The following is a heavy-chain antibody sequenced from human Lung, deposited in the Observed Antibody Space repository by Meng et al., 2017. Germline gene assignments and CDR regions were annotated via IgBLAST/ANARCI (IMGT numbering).Heavy chain of an antibody. V-gene: IGHV3-15*01. J-gene: IGHJ4*02. CDR1: GFYFNNAW. D-gene: IGHD1-26*01. CDR3: TWDDKAVSDY. CDR2: IKSNTDGGTA. Sequence: EVQLVESGGDLVKPGGYLRLSCAASGFYFNNAWMSWVRQAPGKGLEWVGRIKSNTDGGTAEYAAPVTGRFTISRDDSKSTLYLQMSGLRIDDTGVYYCTWDDKAVSDYWGQGTLVTVSS.